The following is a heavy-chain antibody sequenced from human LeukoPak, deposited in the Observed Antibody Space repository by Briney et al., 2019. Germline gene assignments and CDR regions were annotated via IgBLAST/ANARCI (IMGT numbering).Heavy chain of an antibody. D-gene: IGHD2-15*01. CDR2: MNPSGGNT. J-gene: IGHJ4*02. CDR1: GYTFTSYY. CDR3: ARGPRISEYCSGGSCYGFDY. V-gene: IGHV1-46*03. Sequence: GASVKVSCKASGYTFTSYYMHWVRQAPGQGLEWMGIMNPSGGNTSYAQEFQGRVTMTRDTSTSTVYMELSSLRSEDTAVYYCARGPRISEYCSGGSCYGFDYWGQGTLVTVSS.